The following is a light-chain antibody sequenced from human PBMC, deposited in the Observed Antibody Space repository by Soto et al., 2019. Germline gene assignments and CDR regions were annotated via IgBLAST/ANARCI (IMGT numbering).Light chain of an antibody. J-gene: IGKJ1*01. CDR1: QGIRND. V-gene: IGKV1-17*01. Sequence: DIQMTQSPSSLSASVGDRVTITCRASQGIRNDLLGWYKQKPGKAPKCLIYVVSSLQSGVPSRFSGSGSGTEFTLTISSLQPEDFATYYCLQHDTYPLTFGQGTKVEIK. CDR3: LQHDTYPLT. CDR2: VVS.